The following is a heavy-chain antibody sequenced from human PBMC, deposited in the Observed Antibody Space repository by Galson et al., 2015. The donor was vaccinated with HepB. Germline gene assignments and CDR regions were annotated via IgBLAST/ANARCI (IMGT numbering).Heavy chain of an antibody. J-gene: IGHJ6*02. CDR1: GYTFTSYY. CDR3: AREPSYYDFWSGYYSNIFGYGMDV. Sequence: SVKVSCKASGYTFTSYYMHWVRQAPGQGLEWMGIINPSGGSTSYAQKFQGRVTMTRDTSTSTVYMELSSLRSEVTAVYYCAREPSYYDFWSGYYSNIFGYGMDVWGQGTTVTVSS. CDR2: INPSGGST. D-gene: IGHD3-3*01. V-gene: IGHV1-46*01.